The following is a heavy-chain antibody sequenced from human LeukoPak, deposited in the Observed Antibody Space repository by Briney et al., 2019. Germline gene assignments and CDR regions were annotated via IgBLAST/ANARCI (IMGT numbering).Heavy chain of an antibody. D-gene: IGHD3-22*01. V-gene: IGHV3-73*01. Sequence: GGSLRLSCAASGFTFSGSAMHWVRQASGKGLEWVGRIRSKANSYATAYAASVKGRFTISRGDSKNTAYLQMNSLKTEDTAVYYCTRPHYYDSSGYYYSDYWGQGTLVTVSS. CDR1: GFTFSGSA. J-gene: IGHJ4*02. CDR3: TRPHYYDSSGYYYSDY. CDR2: IRSKANSYAT.